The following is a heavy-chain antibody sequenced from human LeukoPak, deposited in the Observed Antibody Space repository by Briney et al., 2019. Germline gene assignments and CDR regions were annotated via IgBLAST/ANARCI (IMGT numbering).Heavy chain of an antibody. D-gene: IGHD4-11*01. CDR2: ISLDGSMT. Sequence: GGSLRLSCTASGFTFSSYWMHWVRQVPGKGLMWLTRISLDGSMTSYADSVRGRFIISRDNAKNTVYLQLNGLRAEDTAVYHCAREGITLTIDYWGQGTLVAVSS. CDR1: GFTFSSYW. J-gene: IGHJ4*02. V-gene: IGHV3-74*01. CDR3: AREGITLTIDY.